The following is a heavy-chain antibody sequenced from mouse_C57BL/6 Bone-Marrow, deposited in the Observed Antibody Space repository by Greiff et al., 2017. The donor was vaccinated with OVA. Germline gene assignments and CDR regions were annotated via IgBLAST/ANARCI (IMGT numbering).Heavy chain of an antibody. CDR3: AREESDYSWFAY. D-gene: IGHD2-4*01. J-gene: IGHJ3*01. CDR2: IYPGSGNT. V-gene: IGHV1-76*01. CDR1: GYTFTDYY. Sequence: QVQLQQSGAELVRPGASVKLSCKASGYTFTDYYINWVKQRPGQGLEWIARIYPGSGNTYYNEKFKGKATLTAEKSSSTAYMQLSSLTSEDSAVYFCAREESDYSWFAYWGQGTLVTVSA.